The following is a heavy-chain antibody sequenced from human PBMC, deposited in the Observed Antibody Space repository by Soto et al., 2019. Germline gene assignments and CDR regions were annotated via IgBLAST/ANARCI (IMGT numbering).Heavy chain of an antibody. Sequence: SETLSLTCAVYGGSFSDYYWSWIRQPPGKGLEWIGEINHSGSTKYNPSLTSRVTISVDTSKNQFSLKLSSVTAADTAVYYCATQGVLQQIFHYRGLGNLVTVSS. D-gene: IGHD6-13*01. CDR1: GGSFSDYY. CDR2: INHSGST. V-gene: IGHV4-34*01. CDR3: ATQGVLQQIFHY. J-gene: IGHJ4*02.